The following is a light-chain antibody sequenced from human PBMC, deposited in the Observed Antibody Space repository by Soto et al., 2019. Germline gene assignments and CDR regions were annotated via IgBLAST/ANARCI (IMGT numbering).Light chain of an antibody. CDR3: QQYGSSGT. J-gene: IGKJ1*01. CDR2: GAS. CDR1: QSVGNNY. V-gene: IGKV3-20*01. Sequence: EIVMTQSAATLSVSPGERATLSCRASQSVGNNYLAWYQQKPGQAPRLLIYGASNRATGIPDRFSGSGSGTDFTLTISRLEPEDFAVYYCQQYGSSGTFGQGTKVDIK.